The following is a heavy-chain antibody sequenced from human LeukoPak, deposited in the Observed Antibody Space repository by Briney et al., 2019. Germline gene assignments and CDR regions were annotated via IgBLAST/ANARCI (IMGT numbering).Heavy chain of an antibody. J-gene: IGHJ6*03. Sequence: SVKVSCKASGGTFSSYAISWVRQAPGQGLEWMGGIIPIFGTANYAQKFQGRVTITADKSTSTAYMELSSLRSEDTAVYYCASRRDNIVATRETNYYYYYMDVWGKGTTVTVSS. V-gene: IGHV1-69*06. D-gene: IGHD5-12*01. CDR1: GGTFSSYA. CDR3: ASRRDNIVATRETNYYYYYMDV. CDR2: IIPIFGTA.